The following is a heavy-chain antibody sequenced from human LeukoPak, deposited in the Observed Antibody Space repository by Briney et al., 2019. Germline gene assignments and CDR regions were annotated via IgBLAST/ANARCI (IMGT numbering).Heavy chain of an antibody. Sequence: SETLSLTCTVSGGSISSYYWSWIRQPPGKGLEWIGYIYYSGSTNYNPSLKSRVTISVDTSKNQFSLKLSSVTAAGTAVYYCARDKDSGSYSWFDPWGQGTLVTVSS. CDR1: GGSISSYY. J-gene: IGHJ5*02. CDR2: IYYSGST. D-gene: IGHD1-26*01. V-gene: IGHV4-59*01. CDR3: ARDKDSGSYSWFDP.